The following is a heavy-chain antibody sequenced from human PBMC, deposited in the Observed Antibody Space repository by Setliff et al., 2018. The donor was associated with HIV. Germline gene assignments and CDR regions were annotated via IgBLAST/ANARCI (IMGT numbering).Heavy chain of an antibody. Sequence: SETLSLTCTVSSGSISSYYWSWIRQPAGKGLEWIGHIYTSGSTDYNPSLKSRVTISVDTSKNQFSLKLSSVTAADTAVYYCARAPGYYDSSGHIDYWGQGTLVTVSS. CDR3: ARAPGYYDSSGHIDY. D-gene: IGHD3-22*01. CDR1: SGSISSYY. V-gene: IGHV4-4*07. J-gene: IGHJ4*02. CDR2: IYTSGST.